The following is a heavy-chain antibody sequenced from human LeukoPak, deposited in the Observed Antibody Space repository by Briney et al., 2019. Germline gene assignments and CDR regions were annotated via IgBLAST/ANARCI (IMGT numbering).Heavy chain of an antibody. V-gene: IGHV3-23*01. CDR2: ISGGGGST. CDR1: GFSFSTYA. CDR3: AREGATTAFDY. J-gene: IGHJ4*02. D-gene: IGHD1-26*01. Sequence: PGGSLRLSCTASGFSFSTYAMNWVRQAPGKGLEWVSTISGGGGSTFYADSVKGRFTISRDNSKNTLYLQMNSLRAEDTAVYYCAREGATTAFDYWGQGTLVTVSS.